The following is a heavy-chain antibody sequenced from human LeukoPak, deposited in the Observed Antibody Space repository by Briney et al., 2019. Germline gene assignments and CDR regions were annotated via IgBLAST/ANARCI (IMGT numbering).Heavy chain of an antibody. CDR1: GGTFSSYA. Sequence: SVKVSCKASGGTFSSYAISWVRQAPGQGLEWMGGIIPIFGTANYAQKFQGRVTITADESTSTAYMELSSLRSEDTAVYHCARDGWYGSGSYSFNWFDPWGQGTLVTVSS. J-gene: IGHJ5*02. D-gene: IGHD3-10*01. CDR2: IIPIFGTA. CDR3: ARDGWYGSGSYSFNWFDP. V-gene: IGHV1-69*01.